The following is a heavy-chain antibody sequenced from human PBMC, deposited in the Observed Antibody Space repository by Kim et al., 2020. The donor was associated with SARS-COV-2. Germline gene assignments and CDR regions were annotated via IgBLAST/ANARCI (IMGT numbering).Heavy chain of an antibody. J-gene: IGHJ3*02. CDR1: GGSISSYY. V-gene: IGHV4-59*08. Sequence: SETLSLTCTVSGGSISSYYWSWIRQPPGKGLEWIGYIYYSGSTNYNPSLKSRVTISVDTSKNQFSLKLSSVTAADTAVYYCARPTHYDISGYYHSAFDI. CDR3: ARPTHYDISGYYHSAFDI. D-gene: IGHD3-22*01. CDR2: IYYSGST.